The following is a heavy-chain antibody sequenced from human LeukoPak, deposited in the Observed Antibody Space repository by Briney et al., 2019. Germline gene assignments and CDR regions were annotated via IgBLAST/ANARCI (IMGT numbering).Heavy chain of an antibody. V-gene: IGHV4-39*01. Sequence: SETLSLTCTVYSGSISSNSYYWGWIRRPPGKGLEWIGNIYYSGNTHYNPSLKSRVTIFVDTSKNLISLKLSSVTAADTAVYYCARRWKAARPGDYFDYWGQGTLATVSS. CDR3: ARRWKAARPGDYFDY. D-gene: IGHD6-6*01. J-gene: IGHJ4*02. CDR1: SGSISSNSYY. CDR2: IYYSGNT.